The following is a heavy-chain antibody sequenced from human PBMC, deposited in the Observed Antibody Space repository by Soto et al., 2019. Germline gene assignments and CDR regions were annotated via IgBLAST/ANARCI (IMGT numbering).Heavy chain of an antibody. Sequence: GASVKVSCKASGYTFTSYGISWVRQAPGQGLEWMGWISAYNGNTNYAQKLQGRVTMTTDTSTSTAYMELRSLRSDDTAVYYCARVLELPNYYYYGMDVRGQGTTVTVSS. CDR2: ISAYNGNT. D-gene: IGHD1-26*01. CDR3: ARVLELPNYYYYGMDV. J-gene: IGHJ6*02. CDR1: GYTFTSYG. V-gene: IGHV1-18*04.